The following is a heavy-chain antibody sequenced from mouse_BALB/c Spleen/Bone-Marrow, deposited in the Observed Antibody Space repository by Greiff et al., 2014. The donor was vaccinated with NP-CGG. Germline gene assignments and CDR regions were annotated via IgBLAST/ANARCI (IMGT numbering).Heavy chain of an antibody. D-gene: IGHD2-14*01. CDR2: IDPANGNT. J-gene: IGHJ3*01. V-gene: IGHV14-3*02. CDR1: GFNIKDTY. Sequence: VQLQQPGAELVKPGASVKLSCTASGFNIKDTYMHWVKQGPEQGLEWIGRIDPANGNTKYDPKFQGKATITADTSSNTAYLRLSSLTSEDTAVYYCATYYRYDRRFAYWGQGTLVTVSA. CDR3: ATYYRYDRRFAY.